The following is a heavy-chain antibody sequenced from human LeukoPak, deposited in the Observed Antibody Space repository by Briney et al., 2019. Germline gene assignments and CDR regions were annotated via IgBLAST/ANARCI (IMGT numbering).Heavy chain of an antibody. D-gene: IGHD5-24*01. Sequence: SQTLSLTCAISEDIVSSNSAAWNWIRQSPSRGLEWLGRTYYRSKWYNDYAVSVKSRITINPDTSKNQFSLQLSSVTPEDTAVYYCARQNNTYHHYNLGWFDPWGQGTLVTVSS. CDR2: TYYRSKWYN. J-gene: IGHJ5*02. V-gene: IGHV6-1*01. CDR3: ARQNNTYHHYNLGWFDP. CDR1: EDIVSSNSAA.